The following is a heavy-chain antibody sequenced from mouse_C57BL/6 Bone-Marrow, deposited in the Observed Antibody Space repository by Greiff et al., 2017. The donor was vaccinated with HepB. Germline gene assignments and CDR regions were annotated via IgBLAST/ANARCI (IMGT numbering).Heavy chain of an antibody. V-gene: IGHV1-82*01. CDR3: ARVYYYGLYYFDY. J-gene: IGHJ2*01. CDR2: IYPGDGDT. D-gene: IGHD1-1*01. CDR1: GYAFSSSW. Sequence: QVQLQQSGPELVKPGASVKISCKASGYAFSSSWMNWVKQRPGKGLEWIGRIYPGDGDTNYNGKFKGKATLTADKSSSTAYMQLSSLTSEDSAVYFCARVYYYGLYYFDYWGQGTTLTVSS.